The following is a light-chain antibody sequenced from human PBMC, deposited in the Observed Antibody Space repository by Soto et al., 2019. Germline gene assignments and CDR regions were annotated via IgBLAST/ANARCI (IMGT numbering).Light chain of an antibody. J-gene: IGLJ2*01. CDR2: EVS. Sequence: QSALTQPPSASGSPGQSVTISCTGTSSDVGGYDFVSWYQHHPGKSPKLMIYEVSKRPSGVPDRFSGSKSGNTASLTVSGLQAEDEADYYCTSYAGSNNVLFGGGTKPTVL. V-gene: IGLV2-8*01. CDR3: TSYAGSNNVL. CDR1: SSDVGGYDF.